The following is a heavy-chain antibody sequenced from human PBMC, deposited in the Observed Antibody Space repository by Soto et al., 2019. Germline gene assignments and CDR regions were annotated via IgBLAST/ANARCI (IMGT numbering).Heavy chain of an antibody. D-gene: IGHD3-9*01. CDR1: CFTISNTG. J-gene: IGHJ3*02. V-gene: IGHV1-18*01. CDR3: ARDKPIFSGYYNPRDTFYI. CDR2: ISTYSGNT. Sequence: GSSWKACSEAPCFTISNTGSRWVMPAPGQRVELMEWISTYSGNTNYAQKLQDRVTMTTDTPTSTAYMELSSLRSDDTAVYYCARDKPIFSGYYNPRDTFYIWGQGTMVTVSS.